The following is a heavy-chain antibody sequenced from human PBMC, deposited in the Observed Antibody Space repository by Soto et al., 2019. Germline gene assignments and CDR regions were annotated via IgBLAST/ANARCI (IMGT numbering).Heavy chain of an antibody. J-gene: IGHJ6*03. V-gene: IGHV3-23*01. Sequence: GGSLRLSCAASGFTFSSYAMSWVRQAPGKGLEWVSAISGSGGSTYYADSVKGRFTISRDNSKNTLYLQMNSLRAEDTAVYYCAKLPPILGYYYYYYMDVWGKGTTVTVSS. CDR3: AKLPPILGYYYYYYMDV. D-gene: IGHD2-15*01. CDR2: ISGSGGST. CDR1: GFTFSSYA.